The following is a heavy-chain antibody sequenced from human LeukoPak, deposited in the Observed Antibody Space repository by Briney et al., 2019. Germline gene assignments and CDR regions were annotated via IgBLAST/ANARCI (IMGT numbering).Heavy chain of an antibody. CDR2: INPDGAVK. Sequence: PGGSLRLSCAASEFTFSSYSMNWVRQAPGKGLEWVASINPDGAVKYHAHSLKGRFTISRDNAENSLYLQMNSLRAEDTALYYCARDFAYSRLDSWGQGTLVTVSS. CDR3: ARDFAYSRLDS. D-gene: IGHD6-13*01. CDR1: EFTFSSYS. V-gene: IGHV3-7*03. J-gene: IGHJ4*02.